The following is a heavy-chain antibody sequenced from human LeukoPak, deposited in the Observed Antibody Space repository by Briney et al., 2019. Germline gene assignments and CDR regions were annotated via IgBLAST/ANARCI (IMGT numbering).Heavy chain of an antibody. J-gene: IGHJ4*02. CDR3: VRDGGEGFDY. D-gene: IGHD3-16*01. Sequence: GASVKVSCKTSGYTFIGHYMHWVRQAPGQGLEWMGWINPNSGGTNYAQKFQGRVTMTRDTSISTAYMELSRLRSDDTAVYYCVRDGGEGFDYWGQGTLVTVSS. CDR1: GYTFIGHY. CDR2: INPNSGGT. V-gene: IGHV1-2*02.